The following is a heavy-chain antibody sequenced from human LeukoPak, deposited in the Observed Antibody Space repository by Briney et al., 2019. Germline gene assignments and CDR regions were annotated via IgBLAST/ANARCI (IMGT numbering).Heavy chain of an antibody. J-gene: IGHJ4*02. CDR1: GFTFSSYV. Sequence: GGSLRLSCAVSGFTFSSYVMHWVRQAPGKGLEWVAVISYDGSNKYYADSVKGRFTISRDNSKNTLYLQMNSLRAEDTAVYYCVRGAYSSSWLNFDYWGQGTLVTVSS. CDR2: ISYDGSNK. D-gene: IGHD6-13*01. CDR3: VRGAYSSSWLNFDY. V-gene: IGHV3-30*04.